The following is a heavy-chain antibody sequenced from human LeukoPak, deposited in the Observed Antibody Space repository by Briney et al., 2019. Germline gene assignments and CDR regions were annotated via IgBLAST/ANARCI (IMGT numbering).Heavy chain of an antibody. CDR2: ISGSGDST. CDR3: AKRVSGYCSSTSCSQGYYYYYYMDV. Sequence: GGSLGLSCAASGFTFSNAWMSWVRQAPGKGLEWVSAISGSGDSTYYADSVKGRFTISRDNSKNTLYLQMNSLRAEDTAVYYCAKRVSGYCSSTSCSQGYYYYYYMDVWGKGTTVTISS. D-gene: IGHD2-2*01. V-gene: IGHV3-23*01. CDR1: GFTFSNAW. J-gene: IGHJ6*03.